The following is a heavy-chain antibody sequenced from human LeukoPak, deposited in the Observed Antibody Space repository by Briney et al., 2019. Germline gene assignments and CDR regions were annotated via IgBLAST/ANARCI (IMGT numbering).Heavy chain of an antibody. Sequence: PSETLSLTCTVSGGSISSSSYYWGWIRQPPGKGLEWIGSIYYSGSTYYNPSLKSRVTISVDTSKNQFSLKLSSATAADTAVYYCARSTGYSSGWYSGNYGMDVWGQGTTVTVSS. CDR3: ARSTGYSSGWYSGNYGMDV. CDR2: IYYSGST. J-gene: IGHJ6*02. V-gene: IGHV4-39*01. D-gene: IGHD6-19*01. CDR1: GGSISSSSYY.